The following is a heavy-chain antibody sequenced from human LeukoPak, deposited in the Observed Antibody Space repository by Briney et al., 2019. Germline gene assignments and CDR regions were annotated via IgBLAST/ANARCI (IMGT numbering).Heavy chain of an antibody. V-gene: IGHV3-7*01. CDR2: TNHNGNVN. J-gene: IGHJ4*02. CDR1: GFTFSSYW. Sequence: PGGSLRLSCAASGFTFSSYWMNWARQAPGKGLEWVASTNHNGNVNYYVDSVKGRFTISRDNAKNSLYLQMNSLRAEDTAVYYCARDRGSGSYYSQDWGQGTLVTVSS. CDR3: ARDRGSGSYYSQD. D-gene: IGHD3-10*01.